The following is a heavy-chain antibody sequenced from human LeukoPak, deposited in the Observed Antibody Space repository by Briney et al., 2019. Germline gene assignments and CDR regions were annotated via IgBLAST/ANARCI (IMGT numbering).Heavy chain of an antibody. Sequence: ASVKVSCKASGYIFTGYYIHWVRQAPGQGLEWRGRINPNSGGTNYAQKFQGRVTMTRDTSISTAYMELSNLKSDDTAVYYCARDRGSGLDAFDIWGQGTMVTVSS. CDR3: ARDRGSGLDAFDI. CDR2: INPNSGGT. V-gene: IGHV1-2*06. CDR1: GYIFTGYY. J-gene: IGHJ3*02. D-gene: IGHD2-15*01.